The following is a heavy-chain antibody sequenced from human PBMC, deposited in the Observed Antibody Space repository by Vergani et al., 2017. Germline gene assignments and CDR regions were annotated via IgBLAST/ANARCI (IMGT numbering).Heavy chain of an antibody. CDR2: IYYSGSN. Sequence: QVQLQESGPGLVKPSETLSLTCTVSGGSISSYYWSWIRQPPGKGLEWIGYIYYSGSNNYNPSLKSRVTISVDTSKNQFSLKLSSVTAADTAVYYCARDRGNYDVWSGCMDVWGQGTTVTVSS. D-gene: IGHD3-3*01. CDR3: ARDRGNYDVWSGCMDV. V-gene: IGHV4-59*01. J-gene: IGHJ6*02. CDR1: GGSISSYY.